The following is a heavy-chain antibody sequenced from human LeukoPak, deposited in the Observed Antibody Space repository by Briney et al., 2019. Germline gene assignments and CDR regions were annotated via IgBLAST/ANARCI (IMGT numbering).Heavy chain of an antibody. CDR3: ARAADCGGDCSKLAYYYYGMDV. CDR2: IYYSGST. V-gene: IGHV4-59*01. Sequence: PSETLSLTCTVSGGSISSYYWSWIRQPPGKGLEWIGYIYYSGSTNYNPPLKSRVTISVDTSKNQFSLKLSSVTAADTAVYYCARAADCGGDCSKLAYYYYGMDVWGQGTTVTVSS. D-gene: IGHD2-21*02. J-gene: IGHJ6*02. CDR1: GGSISSYY.